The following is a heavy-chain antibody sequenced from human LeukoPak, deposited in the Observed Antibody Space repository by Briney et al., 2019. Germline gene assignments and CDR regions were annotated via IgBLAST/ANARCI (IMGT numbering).Heavy chain of an antibody. CDR2: IYYSGST. CDR1: GGSISSGGYY. Sequence: TLSLTCTVSGGSISSGGYYWSWIRQHPGTGLEWIGCIYYSGSTYYNPSLKSRVTISVDTSKNQFSLKLSSVTAADTAVYYCARAVGATLHKLDPWGQETLVTVSS. V-gene: IGHV4-31*03. CDR3: ARAVGATLHKLDP. D-gene: IGHD1-26*01. J-gene: IGHJ5*02.